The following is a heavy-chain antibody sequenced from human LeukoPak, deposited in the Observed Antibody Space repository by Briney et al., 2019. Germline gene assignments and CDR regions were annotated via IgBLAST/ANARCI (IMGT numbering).Heavy chain of an antibody. CDR2: IVVGSGNT. D-gene: IGHD3-3*01. V-gene: IGHV1-58*02. J-gene: IGHJ5*02. Sequence: ASVKVSCKASGFTFTSSAMQWVRQARGQRLEWIGWIVVGSGNTNYAQKFQGRVTITADKSTSTAYMELSSLRSEDTAVYYCASRYYDFWSGYYSDNWFDPWGQGTLVTVSS. CDR3: ASRYYDFWSGYYSDNWFDP. CDR1: GFTFTSSA.